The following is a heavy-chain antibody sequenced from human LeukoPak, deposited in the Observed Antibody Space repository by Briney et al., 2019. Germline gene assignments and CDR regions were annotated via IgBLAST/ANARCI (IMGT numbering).Heavy chain of an antibody. CDR2: INPNSGGT. Sequence: GASVKVSCKASGYTFTDYYMHWVRQAPGQGLEWMGWINPNSGGTNYAQKFQGRVTMTRDTSISTACMELSRLRSDDTAVYYCARDREQLVHHYYYYYMDVWGKGTTVTVSS. CDR1: GYTFTDYY. CDR3: ARDREQLVHHYYYYYMDV. V-gene: IGHV1-2*02. J-gene: IGHJ6*03. D-gene: IGHD6-6*01.